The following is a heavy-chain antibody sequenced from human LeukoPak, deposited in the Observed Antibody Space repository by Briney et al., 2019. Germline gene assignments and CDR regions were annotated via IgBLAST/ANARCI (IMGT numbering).Heavy chain of an antibody. CDR1: GGSISSSSYY. D-gene: IGHD5-18*01. Sequence: PSETLSLTCTVSGGSISSSSYYWGWIRQPPGTGLEWIGSIYYSGSTYYNPSLKSRVTISVDTSKNQFSPKLSSVTAADTAVYYCARQPQAMALNWFDPWGQGTLVTVSS. J-gene: IGHJ5*02. CDR2: IYYSGST. CDR3: ARQPQAMALNWFDP. V-gene: IGHV4-39*07.